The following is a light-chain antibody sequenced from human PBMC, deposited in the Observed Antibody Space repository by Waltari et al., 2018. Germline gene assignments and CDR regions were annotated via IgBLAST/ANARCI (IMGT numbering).Light chain of an antibody. Sequence: SYVVTQPPSVSVAPGKTARITCGGNNIGTKSVHWYQQKPGQAPVVVIYYSRERPSGIPEPFSGSNSGNTATLTISWVEVGDEADYHCQVLDSATDHVVFGGGTRLTVL. CDR1: NIGTKS. V-gene: IGLV3-21*04. CDR3: QVLDSATDHVV. CDR2: YSR. J-gene: IGLJ2*01.